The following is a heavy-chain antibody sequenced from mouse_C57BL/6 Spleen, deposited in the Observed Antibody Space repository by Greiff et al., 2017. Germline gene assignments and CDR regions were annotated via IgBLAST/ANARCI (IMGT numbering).Heavy chain of an antibody. CDR2: ISSGSSTI. CDR1: GFTFSDYG. J-gene: IGHJ1*03. Sequence: EVMLVESGGGLVKPGGSLKLSCAASGFTFSDYGMHWVRQAPEKGLEWVAYISSGSSTIYYADTVKGRFTISRDNAKNTLFLQMTSLRSEDTARYYCARRLGRGYWYFDVWGTGTTVTVSS. CDR3: ARRLGRGYWYFDV. D-gene: IGHD4-1*01. V-gene: IGHV5-17*01.